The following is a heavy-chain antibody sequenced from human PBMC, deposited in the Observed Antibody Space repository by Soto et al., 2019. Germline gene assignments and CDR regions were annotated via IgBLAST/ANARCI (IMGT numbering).Heavy chain of an antibody. CDR3: ARDILTGYYYYGMDA. V-gene: IGHV4-59*01. Sequence: PSETLSLTCTVSGGSISSYYWSWIRQPPGKGLEWIGYIYYSGSTNYNPSLRSRVTISVDTSKNQFSLKLRSVTAADTAVYYCARDILTGYYYYGMDAWGQGTTVTVSS. CDR2: IYYSGST. J-gene: IGHJ6*02. CDR1: GGSISSYY. D-gene: IGHD3-9*01.